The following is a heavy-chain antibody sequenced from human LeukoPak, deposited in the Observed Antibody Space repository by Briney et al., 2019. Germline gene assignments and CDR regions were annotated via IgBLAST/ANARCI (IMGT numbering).Heavy chain of an antibody. CDR1: GYTFTGYY. CDR2: INPNSGGT. J-gene: IGHJ4*02. Sequence: ASVKVSCKASGYTFTGYYMHWVRQAHGQGLEWMGWINPNSGGTNYAQKFQGRVTMTRDTSISTAYMELSRLRSDDTAVYYCARDQHSSGWYDFDYWGQGTLVTVSS. CDR3: ARDQHSSGWYDFDY. D-gene: IGHD6-19*01. V-gene: IGHV1-2*02.